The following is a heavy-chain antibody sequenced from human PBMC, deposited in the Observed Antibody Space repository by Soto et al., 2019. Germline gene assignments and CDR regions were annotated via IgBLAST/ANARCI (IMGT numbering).Heavy chain of an antibody. J-gene: IGHJ4*02. CDR1: GITFSSHA. Sequence: GGSLRLSCAGSGITFSSHAMSWVRQAPGKGLEWVSVISGSGGNTYYADSVKGRFTISRDNSKNMLYLQMDSLGAEDTAVYYCAKPNLYCSSTSCYDNWGQGTLVTVSS. CDR2: ISGSGGNT. D-gene: IGHD2-2*01. CDR3: AKPNLYCSSTSCYDN. V-gene: IGHV3-23*01.